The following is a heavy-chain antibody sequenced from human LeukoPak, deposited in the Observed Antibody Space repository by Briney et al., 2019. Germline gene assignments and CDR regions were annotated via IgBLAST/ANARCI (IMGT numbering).Heavy chain of an antibody. Sequence: LSGRSLRLSCAASGFTFSSYGMHWVRQAPGKGLEWVAVISYDGSNKYYADSVKGRFTISRDNAKNSLYLQMISLRDEDTAVYYCARSTVVSPWGQGTLVTVSS. D-gene: IGHD4-23*01. CDR2: ISYDGSNK. CDR1: GFTFSSYG. V-gene: IGHV3-30*03. J-gene: IGHJ5*02. CDR3: ARSTVVSP.